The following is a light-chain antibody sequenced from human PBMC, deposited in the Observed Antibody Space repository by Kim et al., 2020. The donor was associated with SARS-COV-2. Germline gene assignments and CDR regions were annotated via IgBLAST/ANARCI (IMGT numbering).Light chain of an antibody. V-gene: IGLV1-44*01. CDR1: NSNIGTDT. Sequence: GQGVTISCSGSNSNIGTDTVNWYRQLPGAAPELLIYNNNQRPSGVPDRFSGSKYGTSASLAIRGLQSEDEAEYYCSAWDDGLNGPVFGTGTQVTVL. J-gene: IGLJ1*01. CDR3: SAWDDGLNGPV. CDR2: NNN.